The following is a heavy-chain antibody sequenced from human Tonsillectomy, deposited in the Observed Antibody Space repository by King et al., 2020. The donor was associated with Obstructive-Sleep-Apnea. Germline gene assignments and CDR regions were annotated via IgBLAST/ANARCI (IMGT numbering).Heavy chain of an antibody. CDR2: INQDGRQN. CDR3: ATXXSXXDX. J-gene: IGHJ4*01. Sequence: VQLVESGGRLVXPXGSLRLXXAAXXXXXSSXXXXXXXXAXGXXXEXGARINQDGRQNHYVDSVKGRFTISRDNAKNSLYLQMNSLRVXDTAVYYCATXXSXXDXWGXGTXVXVXX. CDR1: XXXXSSXX. D-gene: IGHD3-10*01. V-gene: IGHV3-7*01.